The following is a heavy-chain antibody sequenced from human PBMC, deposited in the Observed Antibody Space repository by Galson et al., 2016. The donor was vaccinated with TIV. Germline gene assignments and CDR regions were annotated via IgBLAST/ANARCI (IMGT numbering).Heavy chain of an antibody. D-gene: IGHD3-22*01. V-gene: IGHV2-70*04. Sequence: PALVKPTQTLTLTCSFSGFSLRTTGVRVNWIRQPPGKTLEWLARIDWDDDKFYSTFLKTRLTISKDTSKNQVVLTMTNIDPVDTATYFCVRADSSGYYYYFDYGGQGTLVTGAS. CDR1: GFSLRTTGVR. J-gene: IGHJ4*02. CDR2: IDWDDDK. CDR3: VRADSSGYYYYFDY.